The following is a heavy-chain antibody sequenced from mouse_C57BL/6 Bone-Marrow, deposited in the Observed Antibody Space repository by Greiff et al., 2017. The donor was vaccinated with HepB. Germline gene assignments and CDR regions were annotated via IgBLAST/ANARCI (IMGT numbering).Heavy chain of an antibody. CDR1: GYAFSSSW. CDR3: ARRITTVVAPFDY. CDR2: IYPGDGDT. Sequence: QVQLQQSGPELVKPGASVKISCKASGYAFSSSWMNWVKQRPGKGREWIGRIYPGDGDTNYNGKFKGKATLTADKSSSTAYMQLSSRTSEDSAVYFCARRITTVVAPFDYWGQGTTLTVSA. J-gene: IGHJ2*01. D-gene: IGHD1-1*01. V-gene: IGHV1-82*01.